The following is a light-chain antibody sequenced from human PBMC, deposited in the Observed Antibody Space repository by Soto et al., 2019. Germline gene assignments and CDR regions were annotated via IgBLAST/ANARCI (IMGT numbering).Light chain of an antibody. CDR1: SSDVGGYKY. CDR3: CSYADSSYV. CDR2: DVS. Sequence: QSALTQPRSVSGSPGQSVTISCTGTSSDVGGYKYVSWYQQHPDKAPKVMIYDVSERPSGVPDRFSGSKSGNTASLTISGIQAEDEADYYCCSYADSSYVFGTGTKLTVL. V-gene: IGLV2-11*01. J-gene: IGLJ1*01.